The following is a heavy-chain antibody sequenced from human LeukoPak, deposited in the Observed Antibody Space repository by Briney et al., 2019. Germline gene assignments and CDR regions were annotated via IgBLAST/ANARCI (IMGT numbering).Heavy chain of an antibody. Sequence: ASLKVSCKASGYTFTGYYMHWVRQAPGQGLEWMGWINTNTGNPTYAQGFTGRFVFSLDTSVSTAYLQIGSLKAEDTAVYYCARVPYYYDSSGYLGDAFDIWGQGTMVTVSS. CDR2: INTNTGNP. V-gene: IGHV7-4-1*01. CDR3: ARVPYYYDSSGYLGDAFDI. CDR1: GYTFTGYY. D-gene: IGHD3-22*01. J-gene: IGHJ3*02.